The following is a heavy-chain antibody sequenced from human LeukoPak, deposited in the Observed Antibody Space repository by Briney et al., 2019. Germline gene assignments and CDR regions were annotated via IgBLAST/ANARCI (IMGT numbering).Heavy chain of an antibody. CDR3: ALGATVVTPSGY. D-gene: IGHD4-23*01. CDR2: IYTSGST. Sequence: PSETLSLTCTVSGGSISSGSYYWSWIRQPAGKGLEWIGRIYTSGSTNYNPSLKSRVTISVDTSKNQFSLKLSSVTAADTAVYYCALGATVVTPSGYWGQGTLVTVSS. J-gene: IGHJ4*02. CDR1: GGSISSGSYY. V-gene: IGHV4-61*02.